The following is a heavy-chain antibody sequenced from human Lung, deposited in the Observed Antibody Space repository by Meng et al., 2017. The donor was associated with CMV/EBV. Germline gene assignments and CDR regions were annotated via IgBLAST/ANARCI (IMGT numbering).Heavy chain of an antibody. J-gene: IGHJ4*02. CDR1: GFTFSHSW. V-gene: IGHV3-74*01. Sequence: GGSLRLXCAASGFTFSHSWMHWVRQAPGKGLVWVSLINTDGTTTNYADSVKGRFTISRDNAKNTLHLQMDSLRADDTALYYCARKRTNWRGPVFDYWGQGXLVTVSS. CDR2: INTDGTTT. D-gene: IGHD2-8*01. CDR3: ARKRTNWRGPVFDY.